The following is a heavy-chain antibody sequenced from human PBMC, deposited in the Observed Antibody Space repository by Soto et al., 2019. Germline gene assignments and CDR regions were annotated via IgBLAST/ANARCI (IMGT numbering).Heavy chain of an antibody. V-gene: IGHV1-69*13. J-gene: IGHJ6*02. D-gene: IGHD2-21*02. CDR2: IIPIFGTA. Sequence: SVKVSCKASGGTFSSYAISCVRQAPGQVLEWMGGIIPIFGTANYAQKFQGRVTITADESTSTAYMELSSLRSEDTAVYYCARDEGVVVVTAQSPHYYYGMDVWGQGTTVTVSS. CDR3: ARDEGVVVVTAQSPHYYYGMDV. CDR1: GGTFSSYA.